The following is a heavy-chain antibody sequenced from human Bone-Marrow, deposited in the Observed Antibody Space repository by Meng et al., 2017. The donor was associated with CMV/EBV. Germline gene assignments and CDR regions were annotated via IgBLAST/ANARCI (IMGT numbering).Heavy chain of an antibody. V-gene: IGHV1-69*04. CDR2: INPILGIA. CDR3: ARETYYDSSGYHDD. CDR1: GYTFSSYT. J-gene: IGHJ4*02. Sequence: SVKVSCKASGYTFSSYTISWVRQAPGQGLEWMGRINPILGIANYAQKFQGRVTITADKSTSTAYMEMSSLRSGDTAVYYCARETYYDSSGYHDDWGQGTLVTFSS. D-gene: IGHD3-22*01.